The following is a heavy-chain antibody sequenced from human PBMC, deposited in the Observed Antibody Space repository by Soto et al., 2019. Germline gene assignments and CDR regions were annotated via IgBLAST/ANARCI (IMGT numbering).Heavy chain of an antibody. V-gene: IGHV4-34*01. Sequence: QVQLQQWGAGLLKPSEALSLTCAVYGGSFSGYYWTWIRQPPGKGLEWIGEISHSGSTKYNPSLKSRFTISVDTSKNQFSLKLSSVTAADPALYYCARPIGYDLARRFDYWGQGTLVTVSS. J-gene: IGHJ4*02. D-gene: IGHD5-12*01. CDR1: GGSFSGYY. CDR3: ARPIGYDLARRFDY. CDR2: ISHSGST.